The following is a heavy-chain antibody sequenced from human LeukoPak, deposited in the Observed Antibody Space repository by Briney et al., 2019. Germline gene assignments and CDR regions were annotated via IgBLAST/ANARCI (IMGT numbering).Heavy chain of an antibody. CDR1: EYTFTSYA. CDR3: ARDASSWSDY. V-gene: IGHV7-4-1*02. D-gene: IGHD6-13*01. CDR2: INTNTGNP. Sequence: ASVKVSCKASEYTFTSYAMNWVRQAPGQGLEWMGWINTNTGNPTYARGFTGRFVFSLDTSVNTAYLEISSLKGEDSAVYYCARDASSWSDYWGPGTLVTVSS. J-gene: IGHJ4*02.